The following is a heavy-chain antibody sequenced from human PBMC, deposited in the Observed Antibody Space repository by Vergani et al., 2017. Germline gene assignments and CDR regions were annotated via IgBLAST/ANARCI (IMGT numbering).Heavy chain of an antibody. V-gene: IGHV4-61*02. CDR1: GGYITSGSFY. CDR2: IHSSGTT. J-gene: IGHJ5*02. D-gene: IGHD3-10*01. Sequence: QVQLHESGPGLVKPSQTLSLTCTVSGGYITSGSFYWSWIRQPAGKGLEWIGRIHSSGTTNYNPSLKSRVTLSVDTSKNQLSLRMTSVTAADTAVYYCARDSWTSELRGVYWFDTWVQGTLVSVSS. CDR3: ARDSWTSELRGVYWFDT.